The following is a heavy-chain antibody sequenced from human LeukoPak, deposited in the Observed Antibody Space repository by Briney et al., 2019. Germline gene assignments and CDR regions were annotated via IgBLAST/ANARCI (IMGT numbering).Heavy chain of an antibody. CDR3: ARDQDGVGTTIDF. CDR2: INGDGSGT. Sequence: GGSLRLSRAASGFNFSPYWMHWVRQAPGKGLVWVARINGDGSGTWYADSVKGRFTISRDNARNTLSLQMNSLRAEDTALYYCARDQDGVGTTIDFWGQGTLVTVSS. CDR1: GFNFSPYW. V-gene: IGHV3-74*01. J-gene: IGHJ4*02. D-gene: IGHD1/OR15-1a*01.